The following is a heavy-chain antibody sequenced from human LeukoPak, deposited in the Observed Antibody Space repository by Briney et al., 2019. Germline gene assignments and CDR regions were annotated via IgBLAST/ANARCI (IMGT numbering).Heavy chain of an antibody. J-gene: IGHJ5*02. CDR1: GITVSSNY. CDR2: IYSDDRT. D-gene: IGHD3-3*01. CDR3: ARDNRVVTIFGVVTRWWFDP. Sequence: GGSLRLSCAASGITVSSNYMSWVRQAPGKGLEWVSVIYSDDRTYYADSVKCRFTISRDNSKNTLYLQMNSLRVEDTAVYYCARDNRVVTIFGVVTRWWFDPWGQGTLVTVSS. V-gene: IGHV3-53*01.